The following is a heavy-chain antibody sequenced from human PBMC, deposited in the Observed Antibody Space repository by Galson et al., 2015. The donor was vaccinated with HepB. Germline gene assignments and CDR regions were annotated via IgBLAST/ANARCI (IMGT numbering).Heavy chain of an antibody. V-gene: IGHV3-23*01. CDR2: VSGSGGTT. J-gene: IGHJ4*02. D-gene: IGHD3-10*01. CDR1: GFTFSDYA. CDR3: AKEVITMIRVLIINGPLDY. Sequence: SLRLSCAASGFTFSDYAMSWVRQAPGKGLEWVSAVSGSGGTTYYADSVKGRFTISRDNSKNTLYRQMNSLRAEDTAVYYCAKEVITMIRVLIINGPLDYCGQGTLVTVSS.